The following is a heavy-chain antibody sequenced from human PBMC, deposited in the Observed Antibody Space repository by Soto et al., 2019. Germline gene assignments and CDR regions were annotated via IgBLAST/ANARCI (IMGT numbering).Heavy chain of an antibody. CDR1: GFTFDDYA. CDR3: VTRFTAVATARFDY. V-gene: IGHV3-9*01. CDR2: ISWNSGSI. Sequence: PVGSLRLSCAASGFTFDDYAMHWVRQAPGKGLEWVSGISWNSGSIGYVDSVKGRFTISRDNAKNSLYLQMNGLEIEDTGMYYCVTRFTAVATARFDYWGQGTLVTVSS. J-gene: IGHJ4*02. D-gene: IGHD2-21*02.